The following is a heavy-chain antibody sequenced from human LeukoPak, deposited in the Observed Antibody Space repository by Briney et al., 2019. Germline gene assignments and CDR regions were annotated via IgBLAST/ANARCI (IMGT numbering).Heavy chain of an antibody. Sequence: ASVKVSCKASGYTFTGYYMHWVRQAPGQGLEWMGRINPNSGGTNYAQKFQGRVTMTRGTSISTAYMELSRLRSDDTAVYYCARGGRYYDSSGYSGSIDYWGQGTLVTVSS. D-gene: IGHD3-22*01. CDR1: GYTFTGYY. J-gene: IGHJ4*02. V-gene: IGHV1-2*06. CDR3: ARGGRYYDSSGYSGSIDY. CDR2: INPNSGGT.